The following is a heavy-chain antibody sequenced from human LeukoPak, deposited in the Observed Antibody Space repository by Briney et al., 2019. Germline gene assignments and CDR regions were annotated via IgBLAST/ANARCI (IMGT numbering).Heavy chain of an antibody. D-gene: IGHD3-22*01. V-gene: IGHV4-61*02. CDR3: ARASYYYDSSGYTDAFDI. J-gene: IGHJ3*02. CDR2: IYTSGST. Sequence: PSETLSLTCTVSGGSISSGSYYWSWIRQPAGKGLEWIGRIYTSGSTNYNPSLKSRVTISVDTSKNQFSLKLSSVTAADTAVYYCARASYYYDSSGYTDAFDIWGQGTMVTVSS. CDR1: GGSISSGSYY.